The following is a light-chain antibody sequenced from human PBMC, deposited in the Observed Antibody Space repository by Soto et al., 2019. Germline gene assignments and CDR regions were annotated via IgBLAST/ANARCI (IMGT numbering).Light chain of an antibody. CDR2: AAS. CDR1: QDINSW. V-gene: IGKV1D-16*01. Sequence: DDQMTQSPSSLSASVGDRVTITCRASQDINSWLAWYQQKPGQAPKSLIYAASSLQTGVPSRFSGSESGTDFTLTISSLQPEDSATYYCQQYNVYPLTFGGGTKVEIK. J-gene: IGKJ4*01. CDR3: QQYNVYPLT.